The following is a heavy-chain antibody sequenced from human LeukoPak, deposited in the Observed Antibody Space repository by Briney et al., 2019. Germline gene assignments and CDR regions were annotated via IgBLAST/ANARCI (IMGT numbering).Heavy chain of an antibody. J-gene: IGHJ4*02. Sequence: AGGSLRLSCAASGFTFSSYAMSWVRQAPGKGLEWASVISSGGSTGYVDSVKGRFTISRDYSKNTLYLQMDSLRAEDSAVYYCAKGYSSSGTYNPPFDYWGQETLVTVSS. V-gene: IGHV3-23*01. CDR3: AKGYSSSGTYNPPFDY. CDR1: GFTFSSYA. D-gene: IGHD3-10*01. CDR2: ISSGGST.